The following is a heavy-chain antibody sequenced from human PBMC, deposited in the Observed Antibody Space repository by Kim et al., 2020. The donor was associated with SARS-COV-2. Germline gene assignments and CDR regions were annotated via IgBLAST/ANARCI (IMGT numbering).Heavy chain of an antibody. D-gene: IGHD5-12*01. V-gene: IGHV4-59*01. Sequence: SETLSLTCTVSGGSISSYYWSWIRQPPGKGLEWIGYIYYSGSTNYNPSLKSRVTISVDTSKNQFSLKLSSVTAADTAVYYCARSYLIVAPGAYYYYYYGMDVWGQGTTVTVSS. CDR3: ARSYLIVAPGAYYYYYYGMDV. CDR1: GGSISSYY. J-gene: IGHJ6*02. CDR2: IYYSGST.